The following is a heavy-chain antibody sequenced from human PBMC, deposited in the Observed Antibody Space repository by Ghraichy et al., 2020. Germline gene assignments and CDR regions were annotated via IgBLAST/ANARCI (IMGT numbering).Heavy chain of an antibody. CDR3: AKEGRFRGNYFDY. CDR1: GFTFSSYG. V-gene: IGHV3-30*18. J-gene: IGHJ4*02. D-gene: IGHD5-24*01. Sequence: GESLNISCAASGFTFSSYGMHWVRQAPGKGLEWVAVISYDGSNKYYADSVKGRFTISRDNSKNTLYLQMNSLRAEDTAVYYCAKEGRFRGNYFDYWGQGTLVTVSS. CDR2: ISYDGSNK.